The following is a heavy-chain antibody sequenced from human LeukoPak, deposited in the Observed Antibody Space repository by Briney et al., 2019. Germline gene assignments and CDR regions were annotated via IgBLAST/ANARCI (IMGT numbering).Heavy chain of an antibody. D-gene: IGHD6-6*01. CDR3: ARSSYSSPSSV. CDR1: GFTFGGFW. J-gene: IGHJ3*01. V-gene: IGHV3-7*03. CDR2: INSDGSEG. Sequence: PGGSLRLSCAVSGFTFGGFWMSWSRQAPGKGLEWVASINSDGSEGYYADVVKGRFTISRDNAKNSLYLQINSLRAEDTVVYYCARSSYSSPSSVWGQGTMVTVSS.